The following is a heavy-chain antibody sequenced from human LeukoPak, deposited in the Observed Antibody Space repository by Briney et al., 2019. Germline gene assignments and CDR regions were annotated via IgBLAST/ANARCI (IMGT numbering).Heavy chain of an antibody. V-gene: IGHV1-18*01. D-gene: IGHD1-26*01. J-gene: IGHJ4*02. CDR3: ARVLSSGSYSYYFDY. Sequence: ASVKVSCKASGYTFTSYGISWVRQAPGQGLEWMGWISAYNGNTNYAQELQGRVTMTTDTSTSTAYMELRSLRSDDTAVYYCARVLSSGSYSYYFDYWGQGTLVTVSS. CDR2: ISAYNGNT. CDR1: GYTFTSYG.